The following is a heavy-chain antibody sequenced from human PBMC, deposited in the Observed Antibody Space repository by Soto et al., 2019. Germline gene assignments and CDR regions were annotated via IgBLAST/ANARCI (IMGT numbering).Heavy chain of an antibody. J-gene: IGHJ4*02. CDR1: GFTFSSYG. Sequence: GGSLRLSCAASGFTFSSYGMHWVRQAPGKGLEWVAVISYDGSNKYYADSVKGRFTISRDNSKNTLYLQMNSLRAEDTAVYYCAKGYGGYSSGGTDYWGQGTLVTVSS. V-gene: IGHV3-30*18. D-gene: IGHD6-19*01. CDR3: AKGYGGYSSGGTDY. CDR2: ISYDGSNK.